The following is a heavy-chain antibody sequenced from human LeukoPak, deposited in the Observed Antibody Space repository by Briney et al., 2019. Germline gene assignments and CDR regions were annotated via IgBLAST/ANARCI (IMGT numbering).Heavy chain of an antibody. V-gene: IGHV1-2*02. CDR3: ARDSDRKKRYFSHLYYMDV. CDR1: GYTFTGYY. CDR2: INPNSGGT. Sequence: GASVKVSCKASGYTFTGYYMHWVRQAPGQGLEWMGWINPNSGGTNYAQKFQGRVTMTRDTSISTAYMELSRLRSDDTAVYYCARDSDRKKRYFSHLYYMDVWGKGTTVTVSS. J-gene: IGHJ6*03. D-gene: IGHD3-9*01.